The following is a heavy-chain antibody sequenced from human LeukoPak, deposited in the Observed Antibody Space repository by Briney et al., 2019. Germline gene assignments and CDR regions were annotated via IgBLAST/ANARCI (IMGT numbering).Heavy chain of an antibody. CDR3: ARRFETYYYDTSGYFDY. V-gene: IGHV4-59*08. CDR1: GGSISSYY. J-gene: IGHJ4*02. CDR2: IYYSGST. D-gene: IGHD3-22*01. Sequence: SETLSLTCTVSGGSISSYYWSWIRQPPGKGLEWIGFIYYSGSTNYNPSLKSRVTISVDTSKNQFSLKLSSVTAADTAVYYCARRFETYYYDTSGYFDYWGQGTLVTVSS.